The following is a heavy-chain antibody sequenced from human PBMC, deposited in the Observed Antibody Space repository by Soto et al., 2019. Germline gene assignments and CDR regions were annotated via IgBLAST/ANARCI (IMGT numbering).Heavy chain of an antibody. Sequence: NPSETLSLTCAVYGGSFSGYYWSWIRQPPGKGLEWIGEINHSGSTNYNPSLKSRVTISVDTSKNQFSLKLSSVTAADAAVYYCARGLNYYDSSGYHYWGQGTLVTVSS. CDR2: INHSGST. CDR1: GGSFSGYY. V-gene: IGHV4-34*01. CDR3: ARGLNYYDSSGYHY. D-gene: IGHD3-22*01. J-gene: IGHJ4*02.